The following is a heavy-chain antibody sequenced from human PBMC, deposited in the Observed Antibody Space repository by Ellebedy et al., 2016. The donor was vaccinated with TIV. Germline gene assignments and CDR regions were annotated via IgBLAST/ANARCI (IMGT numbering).Heavy chain of an antibody. V-gene: IGHV3-72*01. Sequence: GGSLRLSCAASGFTFSDHSMDWVRQAPGKGLEWVARIRNKTNSYTTEYAASVKGRFTISRDDSKNSLFLQMNSLKIKDTAVYYCVRAASDWGQGTLVTVSS. J-gene: IGHJ4*02. CDR2: IRNKTNSYTT. CDR1: GFTFSDHS. CDR3: VRAASD.